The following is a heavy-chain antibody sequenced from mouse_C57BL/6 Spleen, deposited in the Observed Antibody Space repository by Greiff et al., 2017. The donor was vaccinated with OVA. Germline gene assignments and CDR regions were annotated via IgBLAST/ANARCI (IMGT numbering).Heavy chain of an antibody. Sequence: QVQLKQPGAELVMPGASVKLSCKASGYTFTSYWMHWVKQRPGQGLEWIGEIDPSDSYTNYNQKFKGKSTLTVDKSSSTAYMQLSSLTSEDSAVYYCARINYGSSYPSYWGQGTLVTVSA. J-gene: IGHJ3*01. CDR1: GYTFTSYW. CDR3: ARINYGSSYPSY. D-gene: IGHD1-1*01. V-gene: IGHV1-69*01. CDR2: IDPSDSYT.